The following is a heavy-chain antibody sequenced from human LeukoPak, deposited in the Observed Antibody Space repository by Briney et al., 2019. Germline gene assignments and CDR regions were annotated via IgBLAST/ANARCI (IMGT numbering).Heavy chain of an antibody. V-gene: IGHV3-33*01. CDR2: IWYDGSNK. Sequence: GGSLRLSCAASGFTFSSYGMHWVRQAPGKGLEWVAVIWYDGSNKYYADSVKGRFTIPRDNSKNTLYLQMNSLRAEDTAVYYCARGYPLSTTAAGTYFQHWGQGTLVTVSS. CDR3: ARGYPLSTTAAGTYFQH. CDR1: GFTFSSYG. J-gene: IGHJ1*01. D-gene: IGHD6-13*01.